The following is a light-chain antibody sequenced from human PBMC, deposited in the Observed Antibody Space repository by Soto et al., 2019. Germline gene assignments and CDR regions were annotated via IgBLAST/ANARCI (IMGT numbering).Light chain of an antibody. CDR2: SNN. CDR1: SSNIGSNT. Sequence: QSVLTQPPSASGTPGQRVTISCSGSSSNIGSNTVNWYQQLPGTAPKLLIYSNNQRPSGVPDRFSGSKSGTSASLAISGLQSEDEADYYCAAWDDRLNGRVVFGGGTKVTVL. J-gene: IGLJ2*01. V-gene: IGLV1-44*01. CDR3: AAWDDRLNGRVV.